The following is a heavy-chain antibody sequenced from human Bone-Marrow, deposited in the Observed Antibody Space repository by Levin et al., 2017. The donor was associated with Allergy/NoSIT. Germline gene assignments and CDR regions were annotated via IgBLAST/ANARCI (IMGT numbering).Heavy chain of an antibody. CDR1: GFTFGNAW. CDR2: IKGKTDGGTT. J-gene: IGHJ4*02. CDR3: TTRSH. V-gene: IGHV3-15*01. Sequence: LSLTCVASGFTFGNAWMNWVRQAPGKGLQWVGRIKGKTDGGTTDYAAPVKGRFSISRDDSKKTLYLQMNSLKTEDTAIYYCTTRSHWGQGTLVTVFS.